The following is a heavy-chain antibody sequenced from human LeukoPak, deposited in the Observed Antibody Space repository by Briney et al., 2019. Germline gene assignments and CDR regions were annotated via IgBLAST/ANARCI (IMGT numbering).Heavy chain of an antibody. CDR1: GYTFTSYG. Sequence: ASVKVSCKASGYTFTSYGVTWVRQAPGQGLEWMGWISAHNGNTNYAQKFQGRVTMTRDTSTSTVYMELSSLRSEDTAVYYCARDKVGSGWYRVERSGFDYWGQGTLVTVSS. CDR2: ISAHNGNT. V-gene: IGHV1-18*01. D-gene: IGHD6-19*01. CDR3: ARDKVGSGWYRVERSGFDY. J-gene: IGHJ4*02.